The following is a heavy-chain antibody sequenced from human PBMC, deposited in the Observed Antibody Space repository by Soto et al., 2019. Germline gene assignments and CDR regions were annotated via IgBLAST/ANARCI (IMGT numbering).Heavy chain of an antibody. CDR1: GGSISSYY. V-gene: IGHV4-59*01. CDR3: ARGVPVYDILTGLFDY. J-gene: IGHJ4*02. Sequence: PSETLSLTCTVSGGSISSYYWSWIRQPPGKGLEWIGYIYYSGSTNYNPSLKSRVTISVDTSKNQFSLKLSSVTAADTAVYYCARGVPVYDILTGLFDYWGQGTLVTVSS. CDR2: IYYSGST. D-gene: IGHD3-9*01.